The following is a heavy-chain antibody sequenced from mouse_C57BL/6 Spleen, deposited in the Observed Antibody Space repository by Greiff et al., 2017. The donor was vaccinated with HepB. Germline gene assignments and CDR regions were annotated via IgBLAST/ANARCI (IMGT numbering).Heavy chain of an antibody. CDR3: ARGDLDGYYVAY. J-gene: IGHJ3*01. Sequence: QVQLQQSGAELARPGASVKLSCKASGYTFTSYGISWVKQRTGQGLEWIGEIYPRSGNTYYNEKFKGKATLTADKSSSTAYMELRSLTSEDSAVYFCARGDLDGYYVAYWGQGTLVTVSA. D-gene: IGHD2-3*01. CDR1: GYTFTSYG. V-gene: IGHV1-81*01. CDR2: IYPRSGNT.